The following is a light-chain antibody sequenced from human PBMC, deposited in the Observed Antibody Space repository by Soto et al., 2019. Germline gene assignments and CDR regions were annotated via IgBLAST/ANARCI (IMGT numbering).Light chain of an antibody. CDR3: SSYTSSSTLV. CDR1: SSDVGGYNY. V-gene: IGLV2-14*01. CDR2: DVS. Sequence: QSALTQPASVSGSPGQSITISCTGTSSDVGGYNYVSWYQQHPGKAPKLMIYDVSNRPSGVSNRFSGSKSGNTASLTISGLQAEDEADYCCSSYTSSSTLVFGGGTKLTLL. J-gene: IGLJ2*01.